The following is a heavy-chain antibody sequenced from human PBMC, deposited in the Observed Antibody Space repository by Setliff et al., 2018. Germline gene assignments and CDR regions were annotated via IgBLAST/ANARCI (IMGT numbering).Heavy chain of an antibody. CDR3: AGSRTYIPVLAY. CDR1: GFSFASYN. D-gene: IGHD2-2*01. Sequence: GESLSPPCEAPGFSFASYNMIWVRQAPGKGLEWVSALSSANNYIVYADPVKGRFTISRDNAKSSLYLQMNSLSAEDPAIYYCAGSRTYIPVLAYCGQGTLVTVSS. V-gene: IGHV3-21*01. CDR2: LSSANNYI. J-gene: IGHJ4*02.